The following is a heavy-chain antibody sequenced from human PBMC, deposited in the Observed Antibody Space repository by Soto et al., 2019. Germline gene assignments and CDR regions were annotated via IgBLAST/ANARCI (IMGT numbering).Heavy chain of an antibody. CDR3: ARGRPRYSGYRIDY. CDR1: GGSFSGYY. D-gene: IGHD5-12*01. Sequence: PSETLSLTCAVYGGSFSGYYWSWIRQPPGKGLEWIGEINHSGSTNYNPSLKSRVTISVDTSKNQFSLKLSSATAADTAVYYCARGRPRYSGYRIDYWGQGTLVTVSS. V-gene: IGHV4-34*01. J-gene: IGHJ4*02. CDR2: INHSGST.